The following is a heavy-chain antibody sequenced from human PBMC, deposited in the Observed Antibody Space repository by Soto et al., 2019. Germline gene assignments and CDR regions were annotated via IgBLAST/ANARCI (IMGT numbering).Heavy chain of an antibody. CDR1: GGTFSSYA. D-gene: IGHD3-22*01. CDR2: IIPIFGTA. V-gene: IGHV1-69*01. Sequence: QVQLVQSGAEVKKPGSSVKVSCKASGGTFSSYAISWVRQAPGQGLEWMGGIIPIFGTANYAQKFQGRVTITADESTSTAYMELSSLRSEDTAVYYCASGSAGPCDSSGYYFSGFDYWGQGTLVTVSS. J-gene: IGHJ4*02. CDR3: ASGSAGPCDSSGYYFSGFDY.